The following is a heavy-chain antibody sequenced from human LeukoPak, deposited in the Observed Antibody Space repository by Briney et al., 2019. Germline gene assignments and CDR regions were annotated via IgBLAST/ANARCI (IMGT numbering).Heavy chain of an antibody. Sequence: GGSLRLSCAASGFTFDDYAMHWVRQAPGKGLEWVSLISGDGGSTYYADSVKGRFTISRDNSKNSLYLQMNSLRTEDTALYYCAKPTTYYDFWSGYYKPYYYGMDVWGQGTTVTVPS. J-gene: IGHJ6*02. CDR2: ISGDGGST. V-gene: IGHV3-43*02. CDR3: AKPTTYYDFWSGYYKPYYYGMDV. CDR1: GFTFDDYA. D-gene: IGHD3-3*01.